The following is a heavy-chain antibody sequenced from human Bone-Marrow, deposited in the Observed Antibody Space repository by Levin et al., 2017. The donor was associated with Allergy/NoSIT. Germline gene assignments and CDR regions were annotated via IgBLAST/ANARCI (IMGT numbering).Heavy chain of an antibody. CDR2: ISGSVGST. Sequence: QPGGSLRLSCSASGFTFSRYAMSWVRQAPGKGLEWVSAISGSVGSTYYADSVKGRFTISRDNSKNTLYLQMNSLRAEDTAVYYCAKDPSVVGARAYYFDDWGQGTLVTVSS. D-gene: IGHD1-26*01. V-gene: IGHV3-23*01. CDR1: GFTFSRYA. J-gene: IGHJ4*02. CDR3: AKDPSVVGARAYYFDD.